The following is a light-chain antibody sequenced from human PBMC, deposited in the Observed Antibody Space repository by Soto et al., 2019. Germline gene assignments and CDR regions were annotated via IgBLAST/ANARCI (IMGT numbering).Light chain of an antibody. V-gene: IGKV2-28*01. CDR3: IQAPKTPPYT. J-gene: IGKJ2*01. Sequence: DVVMTQSPVSLPVTPGESASISCRSSQNLLQSNGYNYVDWYLQKPAQSPQLLIYLASLRASRVTERLSGSGSGTDFTLTISSVEADDVGVYYCIQAPKTPPYTFGQGTKVEIK. CDR1: QNLLQSNGYNY. CDR2: LAS.